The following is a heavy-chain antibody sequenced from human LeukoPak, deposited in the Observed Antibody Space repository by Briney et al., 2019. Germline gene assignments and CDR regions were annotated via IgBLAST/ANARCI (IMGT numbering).Heavy chain of an antibody. CDR3: ARDKGARGSGVGAKVSVY. CDR1: GYTFTSYG. J-gene: IGHJ4*02. CDR2: ISAYSDNT. V-gene: IGHV1-18*01. Sequence: ASVKFSCKASGYTFTSYGITWVRQAPGQGLEWMGWISAYSDNTDYAEKFQGRVTMTADTSTNTAYMELRSLRSDDTAVYYCARDKGARGSGVGAKVSVYWGQGTLDTVSS. D-gene: IGHD1-26*01.